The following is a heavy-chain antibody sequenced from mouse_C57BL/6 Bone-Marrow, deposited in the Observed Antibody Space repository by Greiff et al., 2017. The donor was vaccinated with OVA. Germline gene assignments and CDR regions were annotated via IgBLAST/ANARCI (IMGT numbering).Heavy chain of an antibody. D-gene: IGHD2-3*01. J-gene: IGHJ3*01. CDR1: GYTFTDDE. Sequence: QVQLKESGAELVRPGASVTLSCKASGYTFTDDEMHWVKQTPVHGLEWIGAIDPETGGTAYNQKFKGKAILTADKSSSTAYMELRSLTSEDSAVYYCTRCDDGYYFFAYWGQGTLVTVSA. V-gene: IGHV1-15*01. CDR2: IDPETGGT. CDR3: TRCDDGYYFFAY.